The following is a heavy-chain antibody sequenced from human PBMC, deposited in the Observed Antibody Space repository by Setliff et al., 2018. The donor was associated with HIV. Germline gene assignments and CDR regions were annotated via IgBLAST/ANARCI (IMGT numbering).Heavy chain of an antibody. V-gene: IGHV4-61*05. CDR1: GGSISSGGYY. Sequence: PSETLSLTCNVSGGSISSGGYYWGWIRQHPGKGLEWIGFIYYSGSTNYNPSLKSRVTISVDTSKNQFSLKLSSVTAADTAVYYCARHKSQPYYFDYWGQGTLVTVSS. CDR2: IYYSGST. J-gene: IGHJ4*02. CDR3: ARHKSQPYYFDY.